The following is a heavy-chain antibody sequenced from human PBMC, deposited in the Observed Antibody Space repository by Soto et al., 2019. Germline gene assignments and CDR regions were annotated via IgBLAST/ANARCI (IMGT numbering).Heavy chain of an antibody. CDR2: ISAYSGST. D-gene: IGHD6-13*01. CDR3: ARGFTKSSSLPYYFVY. V-gene: IGHV1-18*01. J-gene: IGHJ4*02. CDR1: GYTFTTYG. Sequence: QVQLVQSGAEVKKPGASVKVSCKSSGYTFTTYGISWVRQTPGQGLEWMGWISAYSGSTKFAQKLQDRVTRTTDTSPTSAYMALRRLPSDDTAVYYCARGFTKSSSLPYYFVYWGQGTLVTAAS.